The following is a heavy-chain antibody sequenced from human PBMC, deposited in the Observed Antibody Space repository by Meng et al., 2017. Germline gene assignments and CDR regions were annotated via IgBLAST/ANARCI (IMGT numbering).Heavy chain of an antibody. V-gene: IGHV3-30*03. Sequence: GESLKISCAASGFTFSSYSMNWVRQAPGKGLEWVAVISYDGSNKYYADSVKGRFTISRDNSKNTLYLQMNSLRAEDTAVYYCARRRGNDAFDIWGQGTMVTVSS. J-gene: IGHJ3*02. CDR1: GFTFSSYS. D-gene: IGHD3-10*01. CDR3: ARRRGNDAFDI. CDR2: ISYDGSNK.